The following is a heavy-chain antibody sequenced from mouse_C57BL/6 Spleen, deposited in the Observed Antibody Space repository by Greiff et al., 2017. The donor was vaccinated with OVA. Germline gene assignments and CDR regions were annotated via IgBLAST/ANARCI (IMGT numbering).Heavy chain of an antibody. CDR2: IYPGSGST. CDR3: ARVTTVVDGYFDV. D-gene: IGHD1-1*01. CDR1: GYTFTSYW. V-gene: IGHV1-55*01. Sequence: QVQLQQPGAELVKPGASVKMSCKASGYTFTSYWLTWVKQRPGQGLEWIGDIYPGSGSTNYNEKFKSKATLTVDTSSSTTYMQLSSLTSEDSAVYDCARVTTVVDGYFDVWGTGTTVTVSA. J-gene: IGHJ1*03.